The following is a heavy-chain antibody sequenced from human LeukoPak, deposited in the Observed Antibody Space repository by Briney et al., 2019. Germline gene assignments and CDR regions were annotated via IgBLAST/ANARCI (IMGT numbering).Heavy chain of an antibody. Sequence: ASVKVSCTASGYTFTGYYMHWVRQAPGQGLEWMGWINPNSGGTNYAQKFQGRVTMTRDTSISTAYMELSRLRSDDTAVYYCARASRVSSWDLDYWGQGTLVTVSS. CDR2: INPNSGGT. CDR1: GYTFTGYY. V-gene: IGHV1-2*02. J-gene: IGHJ4*02. CDR3: ARASRVSSWDLDY. D-gene: IGHD6-13*01.